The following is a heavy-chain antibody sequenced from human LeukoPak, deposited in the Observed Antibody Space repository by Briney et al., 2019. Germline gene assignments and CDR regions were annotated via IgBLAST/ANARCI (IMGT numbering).Heavy chain of an antibody. D-gene: IGHD6-19*01. V-gene: IGHV4-34*01. CDR2: INHSGST. Sequence: SETLSLTCAVYGGSFSGYYWSWIRQPPGKGLEWIGEINHSGSTNYNPSLKSRVTISADTSKNQFSLKLSSVTAADTAVYYCARGIGIAVAGPFDYWGQGTLVTVSS. CDR3: ARGIGIAVAGPFDY. CDR1: GGSFSGYY. J-gene: IGHJ4*02.